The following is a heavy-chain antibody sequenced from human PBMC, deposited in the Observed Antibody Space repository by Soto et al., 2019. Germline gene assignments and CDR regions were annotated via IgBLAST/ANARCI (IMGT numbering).Heavy chain of an antibody. V-gene: IGHV3-23*01. CDR1: GFTFSNYD. CDR2: ISSSGSST. J-gene: IGHJ4*02. Sequence: EVQLLESGGGLVQPGGSLRLSCAASGFTFSNYDMSWVRQAPGKGLEWVSSISSSGSSTYYADSVEGRFTISRDNPKNSLYLQXXXLSAXXXXXXXXXXXXXGSGANCEFGAPAFAYWCQGXLVTVTS. D-gene: IGHD3-10*01. CDR3: XXXXXGSGANCEFGAPAFAY.